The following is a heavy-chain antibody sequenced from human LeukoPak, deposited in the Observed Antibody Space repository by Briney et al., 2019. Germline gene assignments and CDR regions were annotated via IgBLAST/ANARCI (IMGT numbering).Heavy chain of an antibody. CDR2: INPSGGST. CDR3: ARAREQLIGMDV. Sequence: ASVTVSCKASGYTFTSYYMHWVRQAPGQGLEWMGIINPSGGSTSYAQKFQGRVTMTRDTSISTAYMELSRLRSDDTAVYYCARAREQLIGMDVWGQGTTVTVSS. CDR1: GYTFTSYY. D-gene: IGHD6-6*01. V-gene: IGHV1-46*01. J-gene: IGHJ6*02.